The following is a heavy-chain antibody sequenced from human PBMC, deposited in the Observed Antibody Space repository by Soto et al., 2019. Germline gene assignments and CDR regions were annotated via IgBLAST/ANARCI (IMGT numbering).Heavy chain of an antibody. Sequence: PGGSLRLSCAASGFTFSSYGMHWVRQAPGKGLEWVAVIWYDGSNKYYADSVKGRFTISRDNSKNTLYLQMNSLRAEDTAVYYCARSLVGHCSGGSCYSKVDYYYYGMDVWGQGTTVTVSS. J-gene: IGHJ6*02. V-gene: IGHV3-33*01. CDR3: ARSLVGHCSGGSCYSKVDYYYYGMDV. CDR2: IWYDGSNK. CDR1: GFTFSSYG. D-gene: IGHD2-15*01.